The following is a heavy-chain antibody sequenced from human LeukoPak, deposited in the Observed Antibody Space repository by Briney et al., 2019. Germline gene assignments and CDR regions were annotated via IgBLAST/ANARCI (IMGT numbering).Heavy chain of an antibody. J-gene: IGHJ6*03. Sequence: GGSLRLSCAASGFTFSSYAMHWVRQAPGKGLEWVAVISYDGSNKYYADSVKGRFTISRDNAKNSLYLQMNSLRAEDTAVYYCARATDYYDSSGYPRMGYYYYMDVWGKGTTVTVSS. CDR1: GFTFSSYA. V-gene: IGHV3-30*04. CDR3: ARATDYYDSSGYPRMGYYYYMDV. D-gene: IGHD3-22*01. CDR2: ISYDGSNK.